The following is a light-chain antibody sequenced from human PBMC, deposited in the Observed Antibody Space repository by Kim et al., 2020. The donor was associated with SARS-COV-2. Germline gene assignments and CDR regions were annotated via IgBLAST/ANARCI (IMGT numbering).Light chain of an antibody. Sequence: GQTVTITSTRTSGRFDSNHVHWYQQRPSTAPSNVFYQDNLRPSAVPDRFSGSIASSSNSASLPISGLKTEDEAVYYCQSYDSATVVFGEGTQLTVL. CDR1: SGRFDSNH. J-gene: IGLJ2*01. CDR3: QSYDSATVV. V-gene: IGLV6-57*03. CDR2: QDN.